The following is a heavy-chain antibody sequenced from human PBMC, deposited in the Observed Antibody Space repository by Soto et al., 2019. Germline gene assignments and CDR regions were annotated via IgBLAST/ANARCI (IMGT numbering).Heavy chain of an antibody. Sequence: PGGSLRLSCAASGFTFGSYAMAWVRQPPGKGLEWVSALSGNSGRTYHADSVQGRFTISRDNSKNTLYLQMNSLRVEDTAMYYCATALKNYCNGGSCYVGAPSSWGQGTLVTV. CDR3: ATALKNYCNGGSCYVGAPSS. D-gene: IGHD2-15*01. CDR2: LSGNSGRT. J-gene: IGHJ4*02. CDR1: GFTFGSYA. V-gene: IGHV3-23*01.